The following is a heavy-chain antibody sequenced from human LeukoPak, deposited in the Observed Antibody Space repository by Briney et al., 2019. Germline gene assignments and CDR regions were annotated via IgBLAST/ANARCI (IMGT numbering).Heavy chain of an antibody. CDR1: GGTFSSYA. D-gene: IGHD5-18*01. V-gene: IGHV1-69*04. CDR3: ARDSGYSYGYYFDY. CDR2: IIPIFGIA. Sequence: SVKVSCKASGGTFSSYAISWVRQAPGQGLERMGRIIPIFGIANYAQKFQGRVTITADKSTSTAYMELSSLRSEDTAVYYCARDSGYSYGYYFDYWGQGTLVTVSS. J-gene: IGHJ4*02.